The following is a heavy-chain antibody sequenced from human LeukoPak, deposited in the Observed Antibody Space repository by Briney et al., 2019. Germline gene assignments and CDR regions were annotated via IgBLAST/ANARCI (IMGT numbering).Heavy chain of an antibody. J-gene: IGHJ4*02. V-gene: IGHV3-21*01. CDR3: AGDHIVATNYFDY. D-gene: IGHD5-12*01. CDR2: ISSSSSYI. Sequence: GGSLRLSCAASGFTFSSYSMNWVRQAPGKGLAWVSSISSSSSYIYYADSVKGRFTISRDNAKNSLYLQMNSLRAEDTAVYYCAGDHIVATNYFDYWGQGTLVTVSS. CDR1: GFTFSSYS.